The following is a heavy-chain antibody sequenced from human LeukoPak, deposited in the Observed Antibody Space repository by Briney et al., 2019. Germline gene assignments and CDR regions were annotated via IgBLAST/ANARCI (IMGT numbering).Heavy chain of an antibody. Sequence: PGGSLSLSCAASTLTFSSYAMHWVRQAPGKGLAWVAIISSDGRNKYYADSVKGRFTISRDNSESLLYLQMNSLRDEDTAVYYCATGDCGGDCYSSYFDYWGQGTLVTVSS. CDR2: ISSDGRNK. J-gene: IGHJ4*02. D-gene: IGHD2-21*02. V-gene: IGHV3-30*04. CDR1: TLTFSSYA. CDR3: ATGDCGGDCYSSYFDY.